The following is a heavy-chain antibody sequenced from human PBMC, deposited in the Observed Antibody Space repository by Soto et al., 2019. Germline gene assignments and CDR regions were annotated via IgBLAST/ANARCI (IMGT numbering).Heavy chain of an antibody. V-gene: IGHV4-31*03. D-gene: IGHD2-21*01. CDR2: IYYTGTT. CDR1: GGSISNANDS. Sequence: PSESLSLRCTACGGSISNANDSWSWIRHHPWKGLELIGYIYYTGTTYYSPSLESRVAISVDTAQNQFSLKLGAVTAADTAVYFCARASLSRCGDRSCPAWFDPWGQGTLVTVPS. J-gene: IGHJ5*02. CDR3: ARASLSRCGDRSCPAWFDP.